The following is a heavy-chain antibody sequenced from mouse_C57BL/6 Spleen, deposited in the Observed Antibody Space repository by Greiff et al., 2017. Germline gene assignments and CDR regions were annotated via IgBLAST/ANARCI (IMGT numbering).Heavy chain of an antibody. CDR2: IDPENGDT. D-gene: IGHD1-1*01. V-gene: IGHV14-4*01. CDR3: TTPLYYGSSYVYFDY. Sequence: EVQLQESGAELVRPGASVKLSCTASGFNIKDDYMHWVKQRPEQGLEWIGWIDPENGDTEYASKFQGKATITADTSSNTAYLQLSSLTSEDTAVYYCTTPLYYGSSYVYFDYWGQGTTLTVSS. J-gene: IGHJ2*01. CDR1: GFNIKDDY.